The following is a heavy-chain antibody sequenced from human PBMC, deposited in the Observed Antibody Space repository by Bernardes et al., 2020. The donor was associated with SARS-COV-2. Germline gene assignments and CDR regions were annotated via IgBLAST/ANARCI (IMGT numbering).Heavy chain of an antibody. J-gene: IGHJ6*02. Sequence: ASVKVSCKASGYTFTSYAMHWVRQAPGQRLEWMGWINAGNGNTKYSQKFQGRVTITRDTSASTAYMELSSLRSEDTAVYYCARYDDYSSDYYYGMDVWGQGTTVTVSS. D-gene: IGHD4-4*01. V-gene: IGHV1-3*01. CDR2: INAGNGNT. CDR3: ARYDDYSSDYYYGMDV. CDR1: GYTFTSYA.